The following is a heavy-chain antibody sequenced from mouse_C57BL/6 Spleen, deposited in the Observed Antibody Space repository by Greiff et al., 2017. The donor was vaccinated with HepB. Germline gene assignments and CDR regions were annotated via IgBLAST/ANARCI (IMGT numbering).Heavy chain of an antibody. Sequence: QVQLKESGAELARPGASVKLSCKASGYTFTSYGISWVKQRTGQGLEWIGEIYPRSGNTYYNEKFKGKATLTADKSSSTAYMELRSLTSEDSAVYFCARGGTTVVDFYFDYWGQGTTLTVSS. D-gene: IGHD1-1*01. CDR3: ARGGTTVVDFYFDY. CDR1: GYTFTSYG. J-gene: IGHJ2*01. CDR2: IYPRSGNT. V-gene: IGHV1-81*01.